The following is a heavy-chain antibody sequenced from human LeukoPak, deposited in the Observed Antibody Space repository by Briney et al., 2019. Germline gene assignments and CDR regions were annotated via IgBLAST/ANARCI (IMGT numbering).Heavy chain of an antibody. V-gene: IGHV3-48*03. Sequence: PGGSLRLFCAASGFMFSNYEMNWVRQAPGKGLEWVSYMSSSGRAIYYADSVKGRFTISRDNVKNSLYLQMNSLRAEDTAVYYCATEVDAGYWGQGTLVTVSS. CDR3: ATEVDAGY. D-gene: IGHD5-12*01. CDR1: GFMFSNYE. CDR2: MSSSGRAI. J-gene: IGHJ4*02.